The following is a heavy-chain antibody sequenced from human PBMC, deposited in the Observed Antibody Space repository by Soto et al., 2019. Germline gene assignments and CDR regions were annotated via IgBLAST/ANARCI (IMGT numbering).Heavy chain of an antibody. Sequence: LSLSCAASGFTFSIDAMNWVRQAPGKGLEWVSVIGGSGGSTYYADSVKGRFTVSRDNSKNTLYLQMNSLRAEDTAVYYCAKDWSTCSGLVDYWGQGPLVT. V-gene: IGHV3-23*01. CDR2: IGGSGGST. J-gene: IGHJ4*02. D-gene: IGHD3-3*01. CDR3: AKDWSTCSGLVDY. CDR1: GFTFSIDA.